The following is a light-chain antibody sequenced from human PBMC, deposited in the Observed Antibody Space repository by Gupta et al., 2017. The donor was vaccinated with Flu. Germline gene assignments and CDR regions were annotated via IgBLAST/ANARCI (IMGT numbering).Light chain of an antibody. Sequence: IPMTQSTSSLSAPVGDRVTITCQASQDIGNYLNWYQQKPGKAPNLLIYDAFNLETGVPSSFSGSGSGIDLTFTISNLHPDDFSKYYCKMMCTFGPGTKVDIE. CDR3: KMMCT. CDR2: DAF. CDR1: QDIGNY. J-gene: IGKJ3*01. V-gene: IGKV1-33*01.